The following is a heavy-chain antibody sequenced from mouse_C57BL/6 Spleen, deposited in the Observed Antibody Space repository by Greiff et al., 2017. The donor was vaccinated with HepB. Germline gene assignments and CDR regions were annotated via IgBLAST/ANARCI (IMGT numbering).Heavy chain of an antibody. CDR2: IYPGDGDT. CDR3: ARSYGSLWYFDV. Sequence: QVQLQQSGPELVKPGASVKISCKASGYAFSSSWMNWVKQRPGKGLEWIGRIYPGDGDTNYNGKFKGKATLTADKSSSTAYMQLSSLTSEDSAVYFCARSYGSLWYFDVWGTGTTVTVSS. V-gene: IGHV1-82*01. J-gene: IGHJ1*03. CDR1: GYAFSSSW. D-gene: IGHD1-1*01.